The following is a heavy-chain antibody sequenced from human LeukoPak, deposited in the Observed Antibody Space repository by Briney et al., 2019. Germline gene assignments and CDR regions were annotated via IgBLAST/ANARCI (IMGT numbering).Heavy chain of an antibody. J-gene: IGHJ4*02. D-gene: IGHD3-3*01. CDR1: GYTFIGYY. CDR3: ARGSYDFWTGYDYFDY. V-gene: IGHV1-2*02. CDR2: INPNSGGT. Sequence: GASVKVSCKASGYTFIGYYMHWVRQAPGQGLEWMGWINPNSGGTNYAQKFQGRVTMTRDTSISTAYVELSGLTSDDTAVYYCARGSYDFWTGYDYFDYWGQGTVVTVSS.